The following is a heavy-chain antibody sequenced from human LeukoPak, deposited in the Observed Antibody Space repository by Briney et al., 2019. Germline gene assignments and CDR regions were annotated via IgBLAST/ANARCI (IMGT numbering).Heavy chain of an antibody. Sequence: PGRSLRLSCAASGFTFSNYVIHWVRQAPGKGLEWVAVISYDGSNKYYADSVKGRFTISRDNSKNTLYLQMNSLRAEDTAVYYCAKDISNFDWLSGGFDYWGQGTLVTVSS. D-gene: IGHD3-9*01. J-gene: IGHJ4*02. CDR3: AKDISNFDWLSGGFDY. CDR1: GFTFSNYV. CDR2: ISYDGSNK. V-gene: IGHV3-30-3*01.